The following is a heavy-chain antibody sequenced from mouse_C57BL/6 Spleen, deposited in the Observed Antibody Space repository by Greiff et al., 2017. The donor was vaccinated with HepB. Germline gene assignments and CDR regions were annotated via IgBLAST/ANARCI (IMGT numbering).Heavy chain of an antibody. V-gene: IGHV1-59*01. D-gene: IGHD2-1*01. CDR1: GYTFTSYW. J-gene: IGHJ1*03. CDR3: ARSGYGNHWYFDV. CDR2: IDPSDSYT. Sequence: QVQLKQPGAELVRPGTSVKLSCKASGYTFTSYWMHWVKQRPGQGLEWIGVIDPSDSYTNYNQKFKGKATLTVDTSSSTAYMQLSSLTSEDSAVYYCARSGYGNHWYFDVWGTGTTVTVSS.